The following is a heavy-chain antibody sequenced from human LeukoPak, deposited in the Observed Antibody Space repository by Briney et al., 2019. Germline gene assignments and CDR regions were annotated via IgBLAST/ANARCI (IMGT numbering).Heavy chain of an antibody. Sequence: GRALRLSCAASGFSFSSYAMHWVRQAPAKGLEGVAVLSYDGSNKYYADSVKGRFTVSRDNSKNTLYLQMNSLRPEDTAVYYCARDQQAYTSSPKWFDPWGQGTLVTVSS. CDR2: LSYDGSNK. CDR3: ARDQQAYTSSPKWFDP. D-gene: IGHD6-13*01. J-gene: IGHJ5*02. V-gene: IGHV3-30*04. CDR1: GFSFSSYA.